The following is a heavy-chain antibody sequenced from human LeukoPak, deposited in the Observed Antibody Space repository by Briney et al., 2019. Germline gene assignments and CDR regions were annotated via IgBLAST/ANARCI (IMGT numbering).Heavy chain of an antibody. CDR1: GFSFSSYA. D-gene: IGHD3-10*01. J-gene: IGHJ4*02. Sequence: GGSLRLSCAASGFSFSSYAMSWVRQAPGKGLEWVSSISSSSSYIYYADSVKGRFTISRDNAKNSLYLQMNSLRAEDTAVYYCARDLAYGSDYWGQGTLVTVSS. V-gene: IGHV3-21*01. CDR3: ARDLAYGSDY. CDR2: ISSSSSYI.